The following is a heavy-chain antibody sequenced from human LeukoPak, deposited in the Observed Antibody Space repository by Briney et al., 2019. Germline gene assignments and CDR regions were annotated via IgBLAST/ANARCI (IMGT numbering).Heavy chain of an antibody. CDR2: ISAYNGNT. J-gene: IGHJ4*02. Sequence: ASVKVSCKASGYTFTSYGISWVRQAPGQGLEWMGWISAYNGNTNYAQKLQGRVTMTTDTSTSTAYMELGSLRSDDTAVYYCARGRYCSSTSCLPPAHWGQGTLVTVSS. CDR1: GYTFTSYG. D-gene: IGHD2-2*01. CDR3: ARGRYCSSTSCLPPAH. V-gene: IGHV1-18*01.